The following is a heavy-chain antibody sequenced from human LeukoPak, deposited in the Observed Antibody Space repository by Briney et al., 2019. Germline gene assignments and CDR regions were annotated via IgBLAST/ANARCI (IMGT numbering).Heavy chain of an antibody. CDR1: GGSFSGYY. CDR2: INHSGST. V-gene: IGHV4-34*01. J-gene: IGHJ4*02. Sequence: SETLSLTCAVYGGSFSGYYWSWIRQPPGKGLEWIGEINHSGSTNYNPSLKGRVTISVDTSKNQFSLKLSSVTAADTAVYYCARGDYYYDSSQYFDYWGQGTLVTVSS. CDR3: ARGDYYYDSSQYFDY. D-gene: IGHD3-22*01.